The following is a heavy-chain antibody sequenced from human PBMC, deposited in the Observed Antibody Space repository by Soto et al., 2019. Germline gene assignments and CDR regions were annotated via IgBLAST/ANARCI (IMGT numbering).Heavy chain of an antibody. V-gene: IGHV1-18*01. D-gene: IGHD2-2*01. CDR2: ISAYNGKT. CDR1: GYTFTSYG. J-gene: IGHJ4*02. CDR3: ARVRCSSTSCYCPHRFDY. Sequence: QVQLVQSGAEVKKPGASVKVSCKASGYTFTSYGISWVRQAPGQGLEWMGWISAYNGKTNYAQKLQGRVTMTTDTSTSTAYMELRSLRSDDTAVYYCARVRCSSTSCYCPHRFDYWGQGTLVTVSS.